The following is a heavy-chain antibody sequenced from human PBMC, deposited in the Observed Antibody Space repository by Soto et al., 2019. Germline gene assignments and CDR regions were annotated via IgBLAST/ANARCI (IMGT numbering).Heavy chain of an antibody. V-gene: IGHV1-69*06. J-gene: IGHJ5*02. CDR3: ARDGVQFLYKTYFDT. CDR1: GGTFSTYA. CDR2: IIPIFNKT. D-gene: IGHD3-3*01. Sequence: QVQLVQSGADVKKPGSSVRVSCKASGGTFSTYAINWVRQAPGHGLEWMGVIIPIFNKTHYAQNFQGRVTIIADKSTSTSYMELSSLRSDDTAVYDCARDGVQFLYKTYFDTWGQGTLVTVSS.